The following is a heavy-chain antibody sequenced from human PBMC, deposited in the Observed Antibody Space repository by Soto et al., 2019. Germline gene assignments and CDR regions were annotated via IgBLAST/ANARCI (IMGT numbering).Heavy chain of an antibody. D-gene: IGHD3-9*01. CDR2: INADSGDT. J-gene: IGHJ1*01. CDR1: EHTSTIYY. Sequence: QAHLVQSGAEVRKPGASVKVSCQALEHTSTIYYIHWVRQARGQGLEWMGWINADSGDTTYAEDFRGRVTFTRDTSTSTFHMELSRLRLDDTAMYFCATRDYDMLTGYLHIWGRGTLITVSS. V-gene: IGHV1-2*02. CDR3: ATRDYDMLTGYLHI.